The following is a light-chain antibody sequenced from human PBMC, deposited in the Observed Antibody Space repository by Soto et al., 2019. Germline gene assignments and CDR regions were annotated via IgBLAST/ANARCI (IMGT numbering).Light chain of an antibody. CDR2: EVT. CDR1: SRDVGGYNY. Sequence: QSALTQPASVSGSPGQSITISCTGTSRDVGGYNYVSWYQHHPGKAPKLLIYEVTYRPSGVSNRFSGSKSGNTASLTISGLQAEDEADYYCSSNTASSTDVFGTGTKVTVL. V-gene: IGLV2-14*01. CDR3: SSNTASSTDV. J-gene: IGLJ1*01.